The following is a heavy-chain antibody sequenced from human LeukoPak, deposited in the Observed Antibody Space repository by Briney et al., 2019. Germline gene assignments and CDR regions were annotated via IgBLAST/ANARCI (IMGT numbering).Heavy chain of an antibody. J-gene: IGHJ5*02. D-gene: IGHD4-17*01. CDR1: GGSISSYY. V-gene: IGHV4-59*01. Sequence: KASETLSLTCTVSGGSISSYYWSWIRQPPGKGLEWIGYIYYSGSTNYNPSLKSRVTISVDTSKNQFSLKLSSVTAADTAVYYCARALYESGDFSGRWFDPWGQGTLVTVSS. CDR3: ARALYESGDFSGRWFDP. CDR2: IYYSGST.